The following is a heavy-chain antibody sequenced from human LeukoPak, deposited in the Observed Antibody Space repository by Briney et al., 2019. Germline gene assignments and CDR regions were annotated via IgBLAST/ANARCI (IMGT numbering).Heavy chain of an antibody. CDR1: GGSISSGGYY. CDR2: IYHSGST. CDR3: ARAYGIFDI. Sequence: SETLSLTCTVSGGSISSGGYYWSWIRQPPGKGLEWIGYIYHSGSTYYSPSLKSRATISVDRSKNQFFLNVNSVTAADTAIYYCARAYGIFDIWGQGTMVTVSS. D-gene: IGHD4-17*01. V-gene: IGHV4-30-2*01. J-gene: IGHJ3*02.